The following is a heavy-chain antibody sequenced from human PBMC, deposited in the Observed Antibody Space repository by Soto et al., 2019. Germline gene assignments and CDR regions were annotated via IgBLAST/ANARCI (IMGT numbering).Heavy chain of an antibody. CDR1: GGSISSGGYS. D-gene: IGHD6-19*01. CDR2: IYHSGST. V-gene: IGHV4-30-2*01. J-gene: IGHJ3*02. Sequence: SETLSLTCAVSGGSISSGGYSWCWIRQPPGKGLEWIGYIYHSGSTNYNPSLKSRVTISVDTSKNQFSLKLSSVTAADTAVYYCARETFSGYSSGWYLDLAFDIWGQGTMVTVSS. CDR3: ARETFSGYSSGWYLDLAFDI.